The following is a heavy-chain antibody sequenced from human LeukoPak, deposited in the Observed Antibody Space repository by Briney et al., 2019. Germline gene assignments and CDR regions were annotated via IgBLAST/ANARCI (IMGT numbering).Heavy chain of an antibody. D-gene: IGHD6-13*01. CDR1: GYTFTSYY. Sequence: GASVKVSCKASGYTFTSYYMHWVRQAPGQGLEWMGIINPSGGSTSYAQKFQGRVTMTRDTSTSTVYMELSSLRSEDTAVYYCARDHLPNSSSSVFDYWGQGTLVTVSS. CDR2: INPSGGST. V-gene: IGHV1-46*01. CDR3: ARDHLPNSSSSVFDY. J-gene: IGHJ4*02.